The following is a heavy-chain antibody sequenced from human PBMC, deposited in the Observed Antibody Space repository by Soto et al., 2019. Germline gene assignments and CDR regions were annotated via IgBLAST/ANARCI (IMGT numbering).Heavy chain of an antibody. D-gene: IGHD3-22*01. CDR2: IYCSGST. J-gene: IGHJ6*02. V-gene: IGHV4-61*08. CDR1: GGSISSGDYY. Sequence: PSETLSLTCTVSGGSISSGDYYWSWIRQPPGKGLEWIGYIYCSGSTNYNPSLKSRVTISVDTSKNQFSLKLSSVTAADTAVYYCARDFPDYYDSSGSRPFYYYGMDVWGQGTTVTVSS. CDR3: ARDFPDYYDSSGSRPFYYYGMDV.